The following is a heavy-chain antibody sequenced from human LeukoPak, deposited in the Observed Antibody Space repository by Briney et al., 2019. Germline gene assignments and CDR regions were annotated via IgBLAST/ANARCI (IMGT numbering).Heavy chain of an antibody. D-gene: IGHD3-16*02. V-gene: IGHV4-34*01. Sequence: PSETLSLTCAVYIDSFTNYYWNWIRQTPGKGLEWIGEVNDSGGTNINPSLRSRVILSVDTSKNQFSLKLSSVTAADTAVYYCARERTGGATVIGPWGQGTLVTVSS. CDR3: ARERTGGATVIGP. CDR1: IDSFTNYY. CDR2: VNDSGGT. J-gene: IGHJ5*02.